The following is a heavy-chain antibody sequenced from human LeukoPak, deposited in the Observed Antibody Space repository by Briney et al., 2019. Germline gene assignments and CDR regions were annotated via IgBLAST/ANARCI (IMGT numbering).Heavy chain of an antibody. D-gene: IGHD1-26*01. V-gene: IGHV3-23*01. J-gene: IGHJ4*02. CDR2: MSGSAGST. Sequence: GGSLRLSCAASGFTFSSYAMSWVRQAPGKGLEWVSAMSGSAGSTYYADSVKGRFTISRDNSKSTLYLQMNSLRAEDTAVYYCAKDPVRVGTTTAFDYWGQGTLVNVSS. CDR1: GFTFSSYA. CDR3: AKDPVRVGTTTAFDY.